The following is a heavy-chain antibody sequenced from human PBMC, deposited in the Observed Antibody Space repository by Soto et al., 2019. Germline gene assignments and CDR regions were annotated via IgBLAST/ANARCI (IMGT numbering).Heavy chain of an antibody. Sequence: PSETLSLTCTVSGGSISGYYWSWIRQPPGRRLEWIGYIYYSGSTNYNPSLKSRVTISVDTSKNQFSLKLSSVTAADTAVYYCARVQHYDFWSGFPDYWGQGTLVTVSS. J-gene: IGHJ4*02. CDR1: GGSISGYY. CDR2: IYYSGST. D-gene: IGHD3-3*01. V-gene: IGHV4-59*01. CDR3: ARVQHYDFWSGFPDY.